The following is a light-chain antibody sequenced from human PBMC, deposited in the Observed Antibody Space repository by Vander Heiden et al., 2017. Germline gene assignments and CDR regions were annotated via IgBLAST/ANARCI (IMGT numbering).Light chain of an antibody. V-gene: IGLV2-14*03. Sequence: QSSLTDPASVSVSSGQSITLSCTGTISAFGVYNYFTWYQQHPGEAPKPMIYDVSYRPSGISNRFSGSKSGNTASLTISGLQAEDEADYYCSSYTGSNTVFGGGTKLTVL. CDR1: ISAFGVYNY. J-gene: IGLJ2*01. CDR3: SSYTGSNTV. CDR2: DVS.